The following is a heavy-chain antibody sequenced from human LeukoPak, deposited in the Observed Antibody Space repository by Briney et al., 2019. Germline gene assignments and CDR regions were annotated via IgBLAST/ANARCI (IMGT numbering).Heavy chain of an antibody. D-gene: IGHD2-15*01. J-gene: IGHJ5*02. Sequence: GGSLRLSCAASGFTFSSYWMHWVRQAPGKGLEWVANIKQDGNEKYYVDSVKGRFTISRDNAKNSLYLQMNSLRAEDTAVYYCARGLIRLTPPATHYFDPWGQGTPVTVSS. CDR1: GFTFSSYW. CDR2: IKQDGNEK. V-gene: IGHV3-7*01. CDR3: ARGLIRLTPPATHYFDP.